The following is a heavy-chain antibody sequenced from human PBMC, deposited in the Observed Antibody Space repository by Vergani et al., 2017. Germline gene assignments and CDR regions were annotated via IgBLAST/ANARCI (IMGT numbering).Heavy chain of an antibody. CDR1: GFTFSSYW. CDR3: ARQDYDILTGSPYYYYGMDV. CDR2: IKQDGSEK. Sequence: EVQLVESGGGLVQPGGSLRLSCAASGFTFSSYWMSWVRQAPGKGLEWVANIKQDGSEKYYVDSVKGRFTISRDNAKNSLYLQMNSLRAEDTAVYYCARQDYDILTGSPYYYYGMDVWGQGTTVTVSS. V-gene: IGHV3-7*03. J-gene: IGHJ6*02. D-gene: IGHD3-9*01.